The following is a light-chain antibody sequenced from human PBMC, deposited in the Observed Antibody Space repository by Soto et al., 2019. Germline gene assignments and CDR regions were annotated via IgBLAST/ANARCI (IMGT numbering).Light chain of an antibody. CDR2: KAT. Sequence: DIQMTQSPSTLSASLGDRVTITCRASQSISTWLAWYQQKPGKAPKLLIYKATNLESGVPSRFSGSGSGTAFTLTISSLQPDDVATYYCQQYVSYCTFGQGTKVEIK. CDR1: QSISTW. J-gene: IGKJ1*01. CDR3: QQYVSYCT. V-gene: IGKV1-5*03.